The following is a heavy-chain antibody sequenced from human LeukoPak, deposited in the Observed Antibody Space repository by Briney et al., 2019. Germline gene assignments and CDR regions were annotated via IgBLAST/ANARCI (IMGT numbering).Heavy chain of an antibody. V-gene: IGHV4-34*01. CDR1: GGSFSGYY. D-gene: IGHD3-16*02. J-gene: IGHJ4*02. CDR3: ARGGVWGSYRPIDY. Sequence: SETLSLTCAVYGGSFSGYYWSWIRQPPGKGLEWIGEINHSGSTNCNPSLKSRVTISVDTSKNQFSLKLSSVTAADTAVYYCARGGVWGSYRPIDYWGQGTLVTVSS. CDR2: INHSGST.